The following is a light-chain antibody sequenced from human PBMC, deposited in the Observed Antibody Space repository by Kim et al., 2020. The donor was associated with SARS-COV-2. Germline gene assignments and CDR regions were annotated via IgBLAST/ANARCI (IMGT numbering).Light chain of an antibody. CDR2: WAS. CDR1: QSVLYSSNNNNY. J-gene: IGKJ5*01. CDR3: RQYYSIPIT. V-gene: IGKV4-1*01. Sequence: TTINCKSIQSVLYSSNNNNYLAWYPLKPEHPPKLLIYWASTRESGVPDRFRGGGSGTDFPLSISNLQAENVAVFYCRQYYSIPITFGQGTRLEIK.